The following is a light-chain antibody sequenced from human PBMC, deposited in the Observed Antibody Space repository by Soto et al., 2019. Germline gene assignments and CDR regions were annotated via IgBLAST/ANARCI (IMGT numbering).Light chain of an antibody. Sequence: EIVLTQSPDTLSLSPGERATLSCRASRSVNNNYLAWYQQKPGQAPRLLIFGASNRATGIPERFIGSGSGTDFILTISRLEPDDFAIYHCHQHGGSPETFGQGTKVEIK. CDR3: HQHGGSPET. J-gene: IGKJ1*01. V-gene: IGKV3-20*01. CDR1: RSVNNNY. CDR2: GAS.